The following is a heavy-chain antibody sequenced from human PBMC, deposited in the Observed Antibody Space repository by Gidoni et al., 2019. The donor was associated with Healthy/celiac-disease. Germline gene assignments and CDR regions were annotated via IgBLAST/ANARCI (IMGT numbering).Heavy chain of an antibody. J-gene: IGHJ5*02. V-gene: IGHV3-23*01. CDR2: ISGSGGST. CDR1: GFSFSSYA. CDR3: AKEGIGVVPAANNWFDP. D-gene: IGHD2-2*01. Sequence: EVQLLASGVGLVQPWGSLRLSFAASGFSFSSYAMSWVRQAPGKGLEWVSGISGSGGSTYYADSVKGRFTISRDNSKNTLYLQMNSLRAEDTAVYYCAKEGIGVVPAANNWFDPWGQGTLVTVSS.